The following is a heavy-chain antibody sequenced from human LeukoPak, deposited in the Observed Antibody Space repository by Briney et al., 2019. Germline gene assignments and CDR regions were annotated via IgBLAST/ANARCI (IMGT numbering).Heavy chain of an antibody. Sequence: AASVNVSCKASGYTFTGYYMHWVRQAPGQGLEWMGWINPNSGGTNYAQKFQGRVTMTRDTSISTAYMELSRLRSDDTAVYYCARPYGSGPYYYYYYMDVWGKGTTVTVSS. CDR1: GYTFTGYY. CDR3: ARPYGSGPYYYYYYMDV. V-gene: IGHV1-2*02. CDR2: INPNSGGT. J-gene: IGHJ6*03. D-gene: IGHD3-10*01.